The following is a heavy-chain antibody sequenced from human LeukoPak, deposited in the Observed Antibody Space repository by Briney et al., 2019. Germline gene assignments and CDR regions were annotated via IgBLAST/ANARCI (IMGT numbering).Heavy chain of an antibody. V-gene: IGHV3-21*01. J-gene: IGHJ5*02. Sequence: PGGSLRLSCAASGFTFSFYSMHWVRQAPGKGLEWVSCISSSGTYIYYADSVKGRFIISRDNDKNSLHLQMNILRADDTAVYYCVRDQQPEVPTSDSSPSAWGQGTLATVSS. CDR3: VRDQQPEVPTSDSSPSA. CDR1: GFTFSFYS. CDR2: ISSSGTYI. D-gene: IGHD2-2*01.